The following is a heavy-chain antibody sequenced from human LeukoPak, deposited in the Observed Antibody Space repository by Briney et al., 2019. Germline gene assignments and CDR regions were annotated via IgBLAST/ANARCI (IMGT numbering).Heavy chain of an antibody. CDR2: MNPNSGNT. Sequence: GASVKVSCKASGYTFTNYDINWVRQATGQGLEWMGWMNPNSGNTAYAQKFQGRITMTRDTSINTIYMELSSLRSEDTAVYYCARSLRGWYKDYWGQGTLVTVSS. V-gene: IGHV1-8*01. D-gene: IGHD6-19*01. CDR1: GYTFTNYD. CDR3: ARSLRGWYKDY. J-gene: IGHJ4*02.